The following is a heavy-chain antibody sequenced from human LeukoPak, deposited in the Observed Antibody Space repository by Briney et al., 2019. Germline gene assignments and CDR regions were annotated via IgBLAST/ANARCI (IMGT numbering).Heavy chain of an antibody. V-gene: IGHV3-23*01. CDR3: ATLLARWTGYFDL. CDR1: GFTFTNYA. J-gene: IGHJ2*01. CDR2: ISGGGGST. D-gene: IGHD3/OR15-3a*01. Sequence: GGFLRLSCAASGFTFTNYAMNWVRQAPGKGLEWVSGISGGGGSTYYADSVKGRFTISRDNSKNTLYLQMNTLRAEDTAVYYCATLLARWTGYFDLWGRGTLVTVSS.